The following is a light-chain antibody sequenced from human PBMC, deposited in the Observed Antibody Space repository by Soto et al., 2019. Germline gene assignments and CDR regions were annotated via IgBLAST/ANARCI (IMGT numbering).Light chain of an antibody. J-gene: IGKJ4*01. Sequence: VLTQSPATLSLSPGERATLSCRASQSVTKYLAWYQQKPGQALRLVMYDVSKRATGIPPRFSGSGSGTDFTLTISSRYPEDFAVYYCYQRGTWPLTFGGGKKLEIK. CDR1: QSVTKY. CDR3: YQRGTWPLT. V-gene: IGKV3-11*01. CDR2: DVS.